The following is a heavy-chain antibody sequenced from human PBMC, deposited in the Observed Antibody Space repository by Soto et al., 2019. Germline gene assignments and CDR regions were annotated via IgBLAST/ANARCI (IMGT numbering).Heavy chain of an antibody. V-gene: IGHV4-4*02. J-gene: IGHJ4*02. D-gene: IGHD2-15*01. CDR1: GDSINGSQW. Sequence: SETLSLTCAVSGDSINGSQWWSWVRLPRGKRLEWIGEISHTGTTNYTPSLKSRVTMSVDKPKNQFSLNLTSVTAADTAVYYCARVISSRDEDFDYWGQGTVVTVSS. CDR2: ISHTGTT. CDR3: ARVISSRDEDFDY.